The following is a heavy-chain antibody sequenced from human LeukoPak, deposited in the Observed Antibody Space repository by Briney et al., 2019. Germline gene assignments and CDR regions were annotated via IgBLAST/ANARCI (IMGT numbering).Heavy chain of an antibody. CDR3: VREDTPATANY. CDR2: ISGSSGRT. J-gene: IGHJ4*02. CDR1: GFTFSNYA. D-gene: IGHD2-21*02. V-gene: IGHV3-23*01. Sequence: SGGSLRLSCAASGFTFSNYAMIWVRQAPGKGLEWVSVISGSSGRTYYADSVKGRFTISRDNSKDTLFLQMHSLRPGDTAVYYCVREDTPATANYWGQGTLVTISS.